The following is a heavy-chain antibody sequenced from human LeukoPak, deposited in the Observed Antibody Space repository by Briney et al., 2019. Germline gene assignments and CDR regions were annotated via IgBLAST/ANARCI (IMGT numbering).Heavy chain of an antibody. CDR3: ARALPGSSFDY. Sequence: PSETLSLTCTVSGGSISSYYWSWIRQPPGKGLEWIGYIYYSGSTNYNPSLKSRVTISVDTSKSQFSLKLSSVTAADTAVYYCARALPGSSFDYWGQGTLVTVSS. CDR2: IYYSGST. D-gene: IGHD3-10*01. V-gene: IGHV4-59*01. J-gene: IGHJ4*02. CDR1: GGSISSYY.